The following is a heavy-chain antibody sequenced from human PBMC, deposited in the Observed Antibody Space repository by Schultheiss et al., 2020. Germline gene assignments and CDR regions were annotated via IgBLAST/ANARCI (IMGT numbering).Heavy chain of an antibody. CDR2: IIPIFGTA. V-gene: IGHV1-69*13. Sequence: SVKVSCKASGGTFSSYAISWVRQAPGQGLEWMGGIIPIFGTANYAQKFQGRVTITADESTSTAYMELSSLRSEDTAVYYCAASEYSGYDPMENYYYYMDVWGKGTTVNVSS. D-gene: IGHD5-12*01. CDR3: AASEYSGYDPMENYYYYMDV. CDR1: GGTFSSYA. J-gene: IGHJ6*03.